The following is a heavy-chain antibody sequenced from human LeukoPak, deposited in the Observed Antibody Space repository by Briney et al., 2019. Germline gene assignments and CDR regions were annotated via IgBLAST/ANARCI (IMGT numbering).Heavy chain of an antibody. CDR2: ITGSSTYI. Sequence: KPGGSLRLSCAVSGFTFSSYSMNWVRQAPGKGLEWVSSITGSSTYIYYADSVKGRFTISGDNAKNSLYLQMNNLGAEDTAVYYCARDLTVTSTCWFDLWGQGTLVTVSS. J-gene: IGHJ5*02. CDR1: GFTFSSYS. D-gene: IGHD4-11*01. CDR3: ARDLTVTSTCWFDL. V-gene: IGHV3-21*01.